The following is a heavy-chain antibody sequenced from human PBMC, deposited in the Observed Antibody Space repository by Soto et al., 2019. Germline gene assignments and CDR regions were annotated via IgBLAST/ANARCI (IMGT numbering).Heavy chain of an antibody. CDR3: ARPLIAAAASNHRNYYYGMDV. J-gene: IGHJ6*02. V-gene: IGHV5-51*01. Sequence: PGESLKISCKGSGYSFTSYWIGWVRQMPGKGLEWMGIIYPGDSDTRYSPSFQGQVTISADKSISTAYLQWSSLKASDTAMYYCARPLIAAAASNHRNYYYGMDVWGQGTMVTVSS. D-gene: IGHD6-13*01. CDR2: IYPGDSDT. CDR1: GYSFTSYW.